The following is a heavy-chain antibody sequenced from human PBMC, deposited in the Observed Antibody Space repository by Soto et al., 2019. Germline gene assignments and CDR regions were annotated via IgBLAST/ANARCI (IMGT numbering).Heavy chain of an antibody. Sequence: EVQLVESGGSLVQPGGSLRLSCAASGFTFSNYAMHWVRQAPGKGLEYVSAISGNGGTIYYGNSVQGRFIISRDNSKNTLYLQMGSLRAEDMAVYYYARLHNSHYALDVWGQGTTVTVSS. CDR1: GFTFSNYA. J-gene: IGHJ6*02. CDR2: ISGNGGTI. V-gene: IGHV3-64*01. CDR3: ARLHNSHYALDV. D-gene: IGHD1-1*01.